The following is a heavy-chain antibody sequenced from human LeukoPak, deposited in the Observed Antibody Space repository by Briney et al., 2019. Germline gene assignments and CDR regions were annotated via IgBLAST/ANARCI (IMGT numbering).Heavy chain of an antibody. V-gene: IGHV3-30-3*01. CDR1: GFTFSSYA. CDR3: AKDGYCSSTSCDDRKKYDAFDI. CDR2: ISYDGSNK. Sequence: GGSLRLSCAASGFTFSSYAMHWVRQAPGKGLEWVAVISYDGSNKYYADSVKGRFTISRDNSKNTLYLQMNSLRAEDTAVYYCAKDGYCSSTSCDDRKKYDAFDIWGQGTMVTVSS. J-gene: IGHJ3*02. D-gene: IGHD2-2*03.